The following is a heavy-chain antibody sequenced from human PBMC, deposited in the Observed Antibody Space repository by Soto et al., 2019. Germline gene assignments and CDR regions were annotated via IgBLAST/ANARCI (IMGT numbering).Heavy chain of an antibody. Sequence: EVHLVESGGGLVQTGGSLRLSCAISESRVSRDWMNWVRQAPGKGLEWVAHTNPDGSQKYYVDSVKGRFTISRDNAKKSLYLQRNSLRAGDTAMYYCSGGVGEAFWGQGTLFTVSS. CDR1: ESRVSRDW. CDR2: TNPDGSQK. J-gene: IGHJ4*02. CDR3: SGGVGEAF. D-gene: IGHD1-26*01. V-gene: IGHV3-7*01.